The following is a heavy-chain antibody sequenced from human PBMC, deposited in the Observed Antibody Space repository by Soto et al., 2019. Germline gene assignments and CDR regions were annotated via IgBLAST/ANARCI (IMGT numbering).Heavy chain of an antibody. V-gene: IGHV1-24*01. J-gene: IGHJ4*01. CDR2: FAPEDGET. CDR3: PTAHGGSGSQHY. CDR1: GCTLTELS. D-gene: IGHD3-10*01. Sequence: YVKISSKVSGCTLTELSMPSVAQAPGKGSDWIGGFAPEDGETNYAQKSQGRITMTEGTSTDTAYMELSSLISEDTAVYYCPTAHGGSGSQHYWG.